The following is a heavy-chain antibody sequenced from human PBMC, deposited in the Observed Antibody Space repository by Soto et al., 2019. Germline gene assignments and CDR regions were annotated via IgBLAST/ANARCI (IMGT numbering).Heavy chain of an antibody. CDR1: GFTFGDYA. Sequence: GGTLRLSCTASGFTFGDYAMSWFRQAPGKGLEWVGFIRSKAYGGTTEYAASVKGRFTISRDDSKSIAYLQMNSLKTEDTAVYYCTRDDYYDSSGYYPTFDYWGQGTLVTVSS. CDR3: TRDDYYDSSGYYPTFDY. J-gene: IGHJ4*02. V-gene: IGHV3-49*03. D-gene: IGHD3-22*01. CDR2: IRSKAYGGTT.